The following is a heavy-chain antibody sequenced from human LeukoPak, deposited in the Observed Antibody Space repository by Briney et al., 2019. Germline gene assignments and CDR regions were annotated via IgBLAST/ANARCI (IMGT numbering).Heavy chain of an antibody. CDR1: GHTYSSLP. J-gene: IGHJ3*02. CDR3: AKDWLGKITDAFDI. CDR2: ISGSGGST. D-gene: IGHD3-10*01. V-gene: IGHV3-23*01. Sequence: SGGSLSLSCAASGHTYSSLPMICVRQAPGKGLESFSPISGSGGSTYYSDSGKGPLTISRDNSKNTLYLQINSLRAEDTAVYYCAKDWLGKITDAFDIWGQGTMVTVSS.